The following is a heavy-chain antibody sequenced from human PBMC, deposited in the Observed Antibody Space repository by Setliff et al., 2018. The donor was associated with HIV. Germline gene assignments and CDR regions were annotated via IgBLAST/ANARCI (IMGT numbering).Heavy chain of an antibody. CDR3: VRDLVYYYDNSGSFYVAEYFQH. V-gene: IGHV3-23*01. Sequence: GGSLRLSCAASEFTFSSYAMSWVRQAPGKGLEWVSALSTSGDSTYYADSVKGRFTISRDDAKTSLYLQMNSLRAEDTAVYYCVRDLVYYYDNSGSFYVAEYFQHWGQGTLVTVSS. CDR2: LSTSGDST. CDR1: EFTFSSYA. D-gene: IGHD3-22*01. J-gene: IGHJ1*01.